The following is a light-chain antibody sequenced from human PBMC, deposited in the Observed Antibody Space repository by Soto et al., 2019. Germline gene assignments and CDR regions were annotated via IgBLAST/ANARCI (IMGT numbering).Light chain of an antibody. V-gene: IGKV1-12*01. CDR3: QLTHDLPRT. CDR1: QYIGTS. CDR2: GAY. Sequence: DIRMTQSPYSVSASLGDRVSITCRTRQYIGTSLAGYQQRPGEAPKLRIYGAYRLHGGVPSRFTASRSGTDFPLTITSLQPEDCGIYFCQLTHDLPRTFCLRTKVEFK. J-gene: IGKJ4*01.